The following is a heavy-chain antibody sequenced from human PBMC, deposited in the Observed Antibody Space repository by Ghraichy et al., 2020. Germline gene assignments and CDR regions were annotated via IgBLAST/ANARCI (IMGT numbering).Heavy chain of an antibody. V-gene: IGHV3-21*01. J-gene: IGHJ6*02. Sequence: GGSLRLSCAASGFTFSSYSMNWVRQAPGKGLEWVSSISSSSSYIYYADSVKGRFTISRDNAKNSLYLQMNSLRAEDTAVYYCARDTLSAYYYYYGMDVWGQGTTVTVSS. CDR1: GFTFSSYS. CDR2: ISSSSSYI. CDR3: ARDTLSAYYYYYGMDV.